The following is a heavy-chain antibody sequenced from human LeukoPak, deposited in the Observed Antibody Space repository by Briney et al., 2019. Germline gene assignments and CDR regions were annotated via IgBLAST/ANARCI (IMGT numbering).Heavy chain of an antibody. J-gene: IGHJ4*02. V-gene: IGHV3-30*18. D-gene: IGHD1-14*01. CDR1: GFTFSNYG. CDR2: ISYDGSNK. Sequence: PGRSLRLSCAASGFTFSNYGMHWVRQAPGKGLEWVAVISYDGSNKYYADSVKGRFTISRDNSKNTLYLQMNSLRAEDTAVYYCAKDRNPIADYYFDIWGRGTPVTVSS. CDR3: AKDRNPIADYYFDI.